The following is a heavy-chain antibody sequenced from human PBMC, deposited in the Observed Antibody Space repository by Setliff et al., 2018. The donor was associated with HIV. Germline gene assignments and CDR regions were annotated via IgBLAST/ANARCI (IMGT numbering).Heavy chain of an antibody. CDR2: IHTSGST. V-gene: IGHV4-61*09. Sequence: KPSETLSLTCTVSGGSISSGSYYWSWIRQPAGKGLEWIGHIHTSGSTKYNPSLKSRVTISADTSKNQFSLNLSSVTAAETAVYYCARVGYHGSGRYSFDYWGQGTLVTVS. CDR3: ARVGYHGSGRYSFDY. CDR1: GGSISSGSYY. D-gene: IGHD3-10*01. J-gene: IGHJ4*02.